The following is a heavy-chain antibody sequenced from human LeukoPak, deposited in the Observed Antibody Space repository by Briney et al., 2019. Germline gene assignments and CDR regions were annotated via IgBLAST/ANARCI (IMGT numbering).Heavy chain of an antibody. CDR3: ARVPGQDSGLDY. CDR2: INPSGGST. Sequence: ASVKVSCKASGYTFTSYYMHWVRQAPGQGLEWMGIINPSGGSTSYAQKFQGRVTVTRDMSTSTAYMELSRLRSDDTAVYYCARVPGQDSGLDYWGQGTLVTVSS. CDR1: GYTFTSYY. V-gene: IGHV1-46*01. D-gene: IGHD6-19*01. J-gene: IGHJ4*02.